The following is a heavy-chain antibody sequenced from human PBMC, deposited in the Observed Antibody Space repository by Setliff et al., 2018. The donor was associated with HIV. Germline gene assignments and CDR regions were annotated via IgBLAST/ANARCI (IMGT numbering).Heavy chain of an antibody. V-gene: IGHV5-51*01. CDR3: AKHGFERKSPYNWFDS. J-gene: IGHJ5*01. Sequence: RGESLKISCQGFGYSFSDNWIGWVRQKPGKGLEWMGIIYPDDSATRYSPSFQGRVNISADKSINTAYMRWRGLRASDTAMYFCAKHGFERKSPYNWFDSWGQGTLVTVSS. CDR1: GYSFSDNW. CDR2: IYPDDSAT. D-gene: IGHD3-9*01.